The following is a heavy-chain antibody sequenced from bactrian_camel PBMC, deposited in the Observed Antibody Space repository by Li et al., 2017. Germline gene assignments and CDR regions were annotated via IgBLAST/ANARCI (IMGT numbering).Heavy chain of an antibody. J-gene: IGHJ4*01. Sequence: HVQLVESGGGSVQTGGSLRLSCAVSGDTSGVVCMAWFREVPGKWREGIAHLENDGNEAYADSVKGRVTISRDNAKNILYLQMNSLKTEDTAMYRCAAQYGLGTCKFWAYSDNMDYWGHGTQVTVS. CDR1: GDTSGVVC. CDR2: LENDGNE. CDR3: AAQYGLGTCKFWAYSDNMDY. V-gene: IGHV3S6*01. D-gene: IGHD1*01.